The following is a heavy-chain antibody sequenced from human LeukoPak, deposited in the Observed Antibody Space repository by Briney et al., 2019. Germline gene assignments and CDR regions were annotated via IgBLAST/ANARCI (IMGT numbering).Heavy chain of an antibody. CDR3: ASGLELDY. Sequence: GGSLRLSCAASGFTFSSYAMSWVRQAPGKGLEWVANIKQDGSEKNYVGSVKGRFTISRDNAKNSLYLQMNSLRAEDTAVYYCASGLELDYWGQGTLVTVSS. V-gene: IGHV3-7*03. CDR2: IKQDGSEK. J-gene: IGHJ4*02. CDR1: GFTFSSYA.